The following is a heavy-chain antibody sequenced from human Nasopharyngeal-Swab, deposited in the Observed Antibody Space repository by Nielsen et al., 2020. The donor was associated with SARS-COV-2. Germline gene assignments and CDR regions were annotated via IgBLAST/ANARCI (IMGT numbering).Heavy chain of an antibody. D-gene: IGHD2-2*01. Sequence: GESLKISCVVSGLTVSSTYMSWVRQAPGKGLDWVSVTEIGETTHYADSVKGRFTISRDSSTNTLYLQMNSLRAEDTAVYYCARDLGGGYCPTTNCLGSWGQGTLVTVSS. CDR3: ARDLGGGYCPTTNCLGS. V-gene: IGHV3-53*01. CDR2: TEIGETT. CDR1: GLTVSSTY. J-gene: IGHJ1*01.